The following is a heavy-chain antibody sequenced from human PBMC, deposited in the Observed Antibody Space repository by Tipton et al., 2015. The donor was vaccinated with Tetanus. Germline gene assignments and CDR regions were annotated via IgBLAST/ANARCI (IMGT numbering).Heavy chain of an antibody. J-gene: IGHJ6*02. CDR1: GYTFTGYY. CDR3: AGDRGGYVYYGMVV. D-gene: IGHD2-15*01. V-gene: IGHV1-2*02. CDR2: IDPNSGGT. Sequence: QMQLVQSGAEVKKPGASLKVSCKASGYTFTGYYLYWVRQAPGQGLEWMGWIDPNSGGTIYAQRSQGRVTMTRDTSISTAYMELGRRKSGGTAVYFCAGDRGGYVYYGMVVWGPGTTGTVTS.